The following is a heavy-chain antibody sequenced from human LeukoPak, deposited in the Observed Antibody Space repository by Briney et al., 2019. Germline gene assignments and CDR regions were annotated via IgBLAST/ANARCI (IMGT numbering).Heavy chain of an antibody. J-gene: IGHJ6*04. D-gene: IGHD3-9*01. V-gene: IGHV1-24*01. CDR2: FHPKDADM. Sequence: ASVKVSCKVSENTVTEVAIHWVRQTGEGLEWMGGFHPKDADMIYAQKFQGRVTMTQDTSTDTAYMELSSLRSEDTAIYYCTTVYYTLLPGYLNQMDVWGKGATVTISS. CDR3: TTVYYTLLPGYLNQMDV. CDR1: ENTVTEVA.